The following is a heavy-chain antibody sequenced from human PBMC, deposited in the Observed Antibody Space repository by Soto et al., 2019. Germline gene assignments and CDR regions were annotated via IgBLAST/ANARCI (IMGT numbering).Heavy chain of an antibody. V-gene: IGHV3-23*01. J-gene: IGHJ1*01. CDR3: AKGVIWFGELSP. Sequence: GGSLRLSCAASGFTFNNYAMSWVLQAPGKGPEWVSAIVGDGGTTYYADSVKGRFTISRDNSKNTVYLQMNSRRAEDTAVYYCAKGVIWFGELSPRGQGALVNVSS. D-gene: IGHD3-10*01. CDR2: IVGDGGTT. CDR1: GFTFNNYA.